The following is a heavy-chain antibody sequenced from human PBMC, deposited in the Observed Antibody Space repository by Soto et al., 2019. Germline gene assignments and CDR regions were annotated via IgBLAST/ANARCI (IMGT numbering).Heavy chain of an antibody. CDR2: INPNSGGT. CDR1: GYTFTGYY. V-gene: IGHV1-2*04. J-gene: IGHJ4*02. CDR3: ASSVLEYSSSWYPFDY. Sequence: ASVKVSCKASGYTFTGYYMHWVRQAPGQGLEWMGWINPNSGGTNYAQKFQGWVTMTRDTSISTAYMELSRLRSDDTAVYYCASSVLEYSSSWYPFDYWGQGTLVTVSS. D-gene: IGHD6-13*01.